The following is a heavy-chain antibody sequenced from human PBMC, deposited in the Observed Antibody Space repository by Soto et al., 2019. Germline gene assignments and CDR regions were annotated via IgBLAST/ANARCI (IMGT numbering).Heavy chain of an antibody. Sequence: QVQLVESGGGVVQPGRSLRLSCAASGFTFSSYGMHWVRQAPGKGLEWVAVIWYDGSNKYYADSVKGRFTISRDNSKNTLYLQMNSLRAEDTAVYYCAREGGYSGCAFDIWGQGTMVTVSS. CDR3: AREGGYSGCAFDI. D-gene: IGHD2-8*01. V-gene: IGHV3-33*01. CDR2: IWYDGSNK. J-gene: IGHJ3*02. CDR1: GFTFSSYG.